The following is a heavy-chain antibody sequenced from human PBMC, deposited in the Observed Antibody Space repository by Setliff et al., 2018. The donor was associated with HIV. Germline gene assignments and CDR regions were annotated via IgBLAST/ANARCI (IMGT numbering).Heavy chain of an antibody. D-gene: IGHD5-12*01. Sequence: SETLSLTCTVSGASLSNYYWSWIRQSPGKGLEWIGYMYTSGSANFNPSLKSRATISLDTSKNQFSLKLSSVTAADTAVYYCAREGRRWLQLTGVDYWGQGTLVTVSS. CDR3: AREGRRWLQLTGVDY. CDR2: MYTSGSA. CDR1: GASLSNYY. J-gene: IGHJ4*02. V-gene: IGHV4-4*08.